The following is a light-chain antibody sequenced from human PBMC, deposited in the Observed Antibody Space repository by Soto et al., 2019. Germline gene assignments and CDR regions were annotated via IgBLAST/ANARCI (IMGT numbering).Light chain of an antibody. J-gene: IGKJ5*01. CDR2: AAS. V-gene: IGKV1-9*01. Sequence: IQLTQSASSLSASVGDRVTITCRASQGISSYLAWYQQKPGKAPKLLIYAASTLQSGVPSRFSGSGSGTDFTLTISSLQPEDFATYYCQQLNSYPLTFGQGTRLEI. CDR1: QGISSY. CDR3: QQLNSYPLT.